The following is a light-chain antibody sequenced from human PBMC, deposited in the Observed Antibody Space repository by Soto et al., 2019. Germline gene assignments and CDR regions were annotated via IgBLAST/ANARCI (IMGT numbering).Light chain of an antibody. V-gene: IGKV1-39*01. Sequence: DTQMTQSPSSLSASVGDRVTITCRASPSISSYLNWYQQKPGKGPKLRIYAASSLQSAVPSRFSGSGSGTAFTLTISSLQPEDFATYYWPQSYSTPPTFGQGTKVEIK. CDR2: AAS. J-gene: IGKJ1*01. CDR1: PSISSY. CDR3: PQSYSTPPT.